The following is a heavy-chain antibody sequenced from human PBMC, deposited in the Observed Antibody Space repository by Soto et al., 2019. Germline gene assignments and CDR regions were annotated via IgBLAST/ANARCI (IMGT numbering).Heavy chain of an antibody. J-gene: IGHJ4*02. CDR2: ISTYNGNT. CDR3: ARDHEYSSSWYFFLY. D-gene: IGHD6-13*01. CDR1: GYTFTSYG. V-gene: IGHV1-18*01. Sequence: QVQLVQSGAEVKKPGASVKVSSKASGYTFTSYGISWVRQAPGHGLEWMGWISTYNGNTNYAQKLQARFTMTTDTSTSTAYMELRSLRSDDTAVYYCARDHEYSSSWYFFLYWGQRTLVTVYS.